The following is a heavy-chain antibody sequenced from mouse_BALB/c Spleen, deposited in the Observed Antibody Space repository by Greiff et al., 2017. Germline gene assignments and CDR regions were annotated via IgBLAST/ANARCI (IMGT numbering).Heavy chain of an antibody. CDR1: GFNIKDTY. CDR3: ATYDGSDY. D-gene: IGHD2-10*01. V-gene: IGHV14-3*02. Sequence: VQLQQSGAELVKPGASVKLSCTASGFNIKDTYMHWVKQRPEQGLEWIGRIDTANGNTKYDPKFQGNATITADSSSNTAYLQLSSLTSEDTAVYYCATYDGSDYWGQGTSLTVSS. J-gene: IGHJ2*02. CDR2: IDTANGNT.